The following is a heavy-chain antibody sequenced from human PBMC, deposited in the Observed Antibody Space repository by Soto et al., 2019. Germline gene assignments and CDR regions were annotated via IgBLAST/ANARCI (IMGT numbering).Heavy chain of an antibody. J-gene: IGHJ3*02. CDR1: GFTFSSYV. CDR3: TKDKIQLWLGAFDI. D-gene: IGHD5-18*01. V-gene: IGHV3-30*18. Sequence: QVQLVESGGGVVQPGRSLRLSCAASGFTFSSYVMHWVRQAPGKGLEWVAIISNDGRNKDYADSVKGRFTISRDNSKNTLYLQMNSLRAEDTAVYYCTKDKIQLWLGAFDIWGQGTMVTV. CDR2: ISNDGRNK.